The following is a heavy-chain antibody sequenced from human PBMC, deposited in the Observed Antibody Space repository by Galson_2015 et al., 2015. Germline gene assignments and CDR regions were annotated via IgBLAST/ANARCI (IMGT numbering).Heavy chain of an antibody. CDR2: IYYSGNT. J-gene: IGHJ4*02. CDR1: GGSISGSSYY. CDR3: ARSGGSSADNYFDY. Sequence: ETLSLTCTVSGGSISGSSYYWGWIRQPPGKGLEWIGSIYYSGNTFYNPSLKSRVTISVDTSRNQFSLRLNSVTAADTAVYYCARSGGSSADNYFDYWGQGTLVTVSS. D-gene: IGHD3-16*01. V-gene: IGHV4-39*01.